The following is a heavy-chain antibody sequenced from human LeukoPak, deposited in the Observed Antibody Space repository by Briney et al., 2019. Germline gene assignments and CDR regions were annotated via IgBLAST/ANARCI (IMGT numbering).Heavy chain of an antibody. J-gene: IGHJ6*02. V-gene: IGHV4-59*12. CDR3: ARDQYYDFWSGYPRNYYGMDV. D-gene: IGHD3-3*01. CDR1: GGSIGSYY. Sequence: PSETLSLTCTVSGGSIGSYYWSWIRQPPGKGLEWIGYIYYSGGTNYNPSLKSRVTISVDTSKNQFSLKLSSVTAADTAVYYCARDQYYDFWSGYPRNYYGMDVWGQGTTVTVSS. CDR2: IYYSGGT.